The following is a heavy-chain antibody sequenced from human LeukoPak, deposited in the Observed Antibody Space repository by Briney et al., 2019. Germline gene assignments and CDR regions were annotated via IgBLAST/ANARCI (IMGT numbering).Heavy chain of an antibody. CDR1: GFTFSSYA. CDR2: ISSSSSYI. J-gene: IGHJ3*02. CDR3: ARDRASGWHDAFDI. D-gene: IGHD6-19*01. V-gene: IGHV3-21*01. Sequence: GGSLRLSCAASGFTFSSYAMHWVRQAPGKGLEWVSSISSSSSYIYYADSVKGRFTISRDNAKNSLYLQMNSLRAEDTAVYYCARDRASGWHDAFDIWGQGTMVTVSS.